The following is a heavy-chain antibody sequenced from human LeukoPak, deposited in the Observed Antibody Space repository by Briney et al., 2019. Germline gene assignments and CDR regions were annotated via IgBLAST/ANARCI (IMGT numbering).Heavy chain of an antibody. J-gene: IGHJ6*03. CDR1: GGSVSGYY. Sequence: SETLSLTCTVSGGSVSGYYWSWIRQPPGKGLQWIGYIHYSGSTNYNPSLKSRLTISVDTSKNQFSLKLSSVTAADTAMYYCARVKDPGGYYYYYYMDVWGKGTTVTVSS. CDR3: ARVKDPGGYYYYYYMDV. CDR2: IHYSGST. V-gene: IGHV4-59*02. D-gene: IGHD3-16*01.